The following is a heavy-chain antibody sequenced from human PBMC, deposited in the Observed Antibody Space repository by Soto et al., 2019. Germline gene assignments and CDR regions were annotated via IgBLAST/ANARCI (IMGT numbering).Heavy chain of an antibody. Sequence: EVQLLESGGGLVQPGGSLRLSCAASGFTFSSYAMSWVLQAPGKGLEWVSAISGSGGSTYYADSVKGRFTIPSDNSKDTLYLQMNSQRAEDTAVYYCAKDRRNIIVLPAAMGYWGQGTLVTVSS. J-gene: IGHJ4*02. CDR2: ISGSGGST. CDR3: AKDRRNIIVLPAAMGY. V-gene: IGHV3-23*01. CDR1: GFTFSSYA. D-gene: IGHD2-2*01.